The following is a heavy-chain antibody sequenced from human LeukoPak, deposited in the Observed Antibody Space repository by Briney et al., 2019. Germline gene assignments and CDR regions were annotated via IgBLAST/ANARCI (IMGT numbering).Heavy chain of an antibody. Sequence: PSETLSLTCTISGGSISSYYWSWIRQPPGKGLKWIGYIYYSGSTNYNPSLKSRVTISVDPSKNQFSLKLSSVTASVTAVYYCARLGYSYGLGAYYYYYYMDVWGKGTTVTVSS. CDR3: ARLGYSYGLGAYYYYYYMDV. D-gene: IGHD5-18*01. CDR1: GGSISSYY. V-gene: IGHV4-59*01. J-gene: IGHJ6*03. CDR2: IYYSGST.